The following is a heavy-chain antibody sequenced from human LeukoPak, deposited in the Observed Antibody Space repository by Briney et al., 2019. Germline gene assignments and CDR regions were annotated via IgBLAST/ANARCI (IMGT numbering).Heavy chain of an antibody. J-gene: IGHJ6*02. Sequence: PGGSLRLSCAAFGFTFSSYWMHWVRQVPGKGLVWVSRINSDGSSTSYADSVKGRFTISRDNAKNTLYLQMNSLRAEDTAVYYCARDREASYYYYYGMDVWGQGTTVTVSS. CDR1: GFTFSSYW. D-gene: IGHD2-21*01. V-gene: IGHV3-74*01. CDR2: INSDGSST. CDR3: ARDREASYYYYYGMDV.